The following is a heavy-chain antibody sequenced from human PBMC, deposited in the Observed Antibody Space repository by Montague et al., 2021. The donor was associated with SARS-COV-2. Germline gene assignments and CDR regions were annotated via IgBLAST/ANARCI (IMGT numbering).Heavy chain of an antibody. J-gene: IGHJ5*02. CDR2: MSYSGTT. CDR3: ARGRDQLGWFDP. CDR1: GGSISSY. V-gene: IGHV4-59*01. D-gene: IGHD7-27*01. Sequence: SETLSLTCTVSGGSISSYWSWIRQPPGTGLEWIGYMSYSGTTNYNPSLRSRLTMSIDTSKDQLSLKLSSLTAADAAVYYCARGRDQLGWFDPRGQGTLVTVSS.